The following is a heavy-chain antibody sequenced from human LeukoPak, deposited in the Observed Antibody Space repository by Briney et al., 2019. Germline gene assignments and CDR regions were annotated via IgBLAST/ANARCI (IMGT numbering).Heavy chain of an antibody. D-gene: IGHD3-3*01. CDR1: GFTYSSYG. V-gene: IGHV3-30*03. CDR3: ARDHRAFVWSGNPTQNFDY. Sequence: GGSLRLSCAASGFTYSSYGMHWVRQAPGRGLEWVAVISYDGSNKDYADSVKGRFTISRDNSKSTLYLQMNSLRAEDTAVYYCARDHRAFVWSGNPTQNFDYWGQGTLVTVSS. CDR2: ISYDGSNK. J-gene: IGHJ4*02.